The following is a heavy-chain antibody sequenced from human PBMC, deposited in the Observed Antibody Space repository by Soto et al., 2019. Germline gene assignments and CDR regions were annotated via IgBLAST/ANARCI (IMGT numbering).Heavy chain of an antibody. D-gene: IGHD6-13*01. CDR3: ARRRYGSSSFDY. Sequence: QVQLVESGGGLVKPGGSLRLSCAASGFTFSDYYMSWIRQAPGKGLEWVSYISSGSISTNYAVSVKGRFTVSRDNAKNSLYLQMNSLRAEDTAVYYCARRRYGSSSFDYWGQGTLVTVSS. CDR1: GFTFSDYY. V-gene: IGHV3-11*06. J-gene: IGHJ4*02. CDR2: ISSGSIST.